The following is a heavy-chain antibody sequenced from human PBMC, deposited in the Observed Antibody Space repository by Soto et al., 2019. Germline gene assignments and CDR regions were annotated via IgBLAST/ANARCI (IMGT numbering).Heavy chain of an antibody. CDR3: ARHPLESYYDSSGYPWFDP. V-gene: IGHV3-11*03. D-gene: IGHD3-22*01. CDR1: GFTFSDYY. Sequence: GGSLRLSCAASGFTFSDYYMSWIRQAPGKGLEWVSYISSSSSYTNYADSVKGRFTISRDNAKNSPYLQMNSLRAEDTAVYYCARHPLESYYDSSGYPWFDPWGQGTLVTVSS. J-gene: IGHJ5*02. CDR2: ISSSSSYT.